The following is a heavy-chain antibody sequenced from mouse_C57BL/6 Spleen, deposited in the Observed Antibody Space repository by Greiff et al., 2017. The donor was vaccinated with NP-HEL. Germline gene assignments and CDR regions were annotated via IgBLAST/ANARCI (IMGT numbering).Heavy chain of an antibody. CDR1: GYTFTDYY. CDR2: INPYNGGT. V-gene: IGHV1-19*01. CDR3: ARSGGGYGYDAWFAY. Sequence: VQLQQPGPVLVKPGASVKMSCKASGYTFTDYYMNWVKQSHGKSLEWIGVINPYNGGTSYNQKFKGKATLTVDKSSSTAYMELNSLTSEDSAVYYCARSGGGYGYDAWFAYWGQGTLVTVSA. J-gene: IGHJ3*01. D-gene: IGHD2-2*01.